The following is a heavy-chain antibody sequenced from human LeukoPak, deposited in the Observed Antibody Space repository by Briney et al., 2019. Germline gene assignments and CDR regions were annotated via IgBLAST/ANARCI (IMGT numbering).Heavy chain of an antibody. Sequence: SETLSPTCPVSGGSVTSVSYSWSWIRQPPGKGLEWIGHIYYSGSTNYNPSLKSRVTKSVDTSKNQFSLKLSSVTAADTAVYYGARGGVVRGVSLLDFWGQGTLVTVSS. J-gene: IGHJ4*02. CDR1: GGSVTSVSYS. D-gene: IGHD3-10*01. CDR3: ARGGVVRGVSLLDF. V-gene: IGHV4-61*01. CDR2: IYYSGST.